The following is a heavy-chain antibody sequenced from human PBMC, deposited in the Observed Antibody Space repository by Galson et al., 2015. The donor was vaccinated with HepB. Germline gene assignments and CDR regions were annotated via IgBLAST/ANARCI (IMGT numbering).Heavy chain of an antibody. D-gene: IGHD3-16*01. J-gene: IGHJ4*02. Sequence: SVKVSCKASGGTFSSYTISWVRQAPGQGLEWMGRIIPILGIANYAQKFQGRVTITADKSTSTAYMELSSLRSEDTAVYYCASSWGGGLFDYWGQGTLVTVSS. CDR2: IIPILGIA. CDR3: ASSWGGGLFDY. V-gene: IGHV1-69*02. CDR1: GGTFSSYT.